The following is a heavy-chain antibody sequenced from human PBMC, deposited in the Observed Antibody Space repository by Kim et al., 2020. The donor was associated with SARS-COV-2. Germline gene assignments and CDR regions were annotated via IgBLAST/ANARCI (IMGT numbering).Heavy chain of an antibody. Sequence: ASVKVSCKASGYTFTSNAKNWVRQAPGQRLEWKGWINSGNGNTKYSQKFQGRVTITRDTSASTAYMELSSLRSEDTAVYYCGRDPLWFGEEGIIDYWGQGTLVTVSS. CDR2: INSGNGNT. V-gene: IGHV1-3*01. J-gene: IGHJ4*02. D-gene: IGHD3-10*01. CDR3: GRDPLWFGEEGIIDY. CDR1: GYTFTSNA.